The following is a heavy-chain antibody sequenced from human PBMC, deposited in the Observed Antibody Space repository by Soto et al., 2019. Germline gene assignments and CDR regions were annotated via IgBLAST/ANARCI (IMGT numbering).Heavy chain of an antibody. CDR2: IWYDGSNK. CDR3: AREGGRRSYFDY. Sequence: QVQLVESGGGVVQPGRSLRLSCAASGFTFSSYGMHWVRQAPGKGLEWVAVIWYDGSNKYYADSVKGRFTISRDNSKNTLDLQMNSLRAEDTAVYYCAREGGRRSYFDYWGQGTLVTVSS. D-gene: IGHD1-26*01. J-gene: IGHJ4*02. CDR1: GFTFSSYG. V-gene: IGHV3-33*01.